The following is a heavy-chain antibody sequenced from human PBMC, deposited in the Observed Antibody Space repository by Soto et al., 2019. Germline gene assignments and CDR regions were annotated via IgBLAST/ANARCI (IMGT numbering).Heavy chain of an antibody. V-gene: IGHV3-7*04. CDR3: ARDLSPPGDFFYDAFDV. Sequence: EVQLVESGGGLVQPGESLRLSCAASGFTFSAFWMTWLRQAPGKGLEWVANIKRDGTVTHYGDSVEGRCTLSRDNAKNSLFLQLNSLRPEDTAMYYCARDLSPPGDFFYDAFDVWGQGTVVTVSS. D-gene: IGHD2-21*01. J-gene: IGHJ3*01. CDR2: IKRDGTVT. CDR1: GFTFSAFW.